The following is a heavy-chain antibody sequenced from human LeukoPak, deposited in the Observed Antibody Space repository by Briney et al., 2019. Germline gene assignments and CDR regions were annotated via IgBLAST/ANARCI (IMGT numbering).Heavy chain of an antibody. D-gene: IGHD3-22*01. CDR3: ARHRKRGDYYDSSGRRAFDY. CDR1: GGSFSGYY. CDR2: INHSGST. Sequence: SETLSLTCAVYGGSFSGYYWSWIRQPPGKELEWIGEINHSGSTNYNPSLTSRVTISVDTSKNQFSLKLSSVTAADTAVYYCARHRKRGDYYDSSGRRAFDYWGQGTLVTVSS. V-gene: IGHV4-34*01. J-gene: IGHJ4*02.